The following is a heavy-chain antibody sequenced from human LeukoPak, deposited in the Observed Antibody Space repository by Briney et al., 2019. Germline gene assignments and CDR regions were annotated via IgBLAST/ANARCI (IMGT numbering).Heavy chain of an antibody. CDR1: GGSISSSNW. D-gene: IGHD6-13*01. CDR2: IYHSGST. Sequence: SETLSLTCAVSGGSISSSNWWSWVRQPPGKGLEWIGEIYHSGSTNYNPPLKSRVTISVDKSKNQFSLKLSSVTAADTAVYYCARLEQQLVGGYFDYWGQGTLVTVSS. CDR3: ARLEQQLVGGYFDY. V-gene: IGHV4-4*02. J-gene: IGHJ4*02.